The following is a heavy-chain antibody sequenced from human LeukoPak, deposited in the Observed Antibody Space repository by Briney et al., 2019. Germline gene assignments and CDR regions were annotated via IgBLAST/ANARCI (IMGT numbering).Heavy chain of an antibody. CDR2: IYYSGST. Sequence: SETLSLTCTVSGGSISSSSYYWGWIRQPPGKGLERIGSIYYSGSTYYNPSLKSRVTISVDTSKNQFSLKLSSVTAADTAVYYCARVYCSSTSCYPGYNWFDPWGQGTLVTVSS. J-gene: IGHJ5*02. D-gene: IGHD2-2*01. CDR1: GGSISSSSYY. CDR3: ARVYCSSTSCYPGYNWFDP. V-gene: IGHV4-39*07.